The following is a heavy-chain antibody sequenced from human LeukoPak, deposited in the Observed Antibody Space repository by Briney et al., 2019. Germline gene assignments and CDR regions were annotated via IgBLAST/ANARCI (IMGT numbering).Heavy chain of an antibody. J-gene: IGHJ4*02. D-gene: IGHD3-3*01. CDR3: ARTGYYDFWSGYYRLDY. CDR2: IYYSGST. CDR1: GGSISSSSYY. V-gene: IGHV4-39*07. Sequence: SETLSLTCTVSGGSISSSSYYWGWIRQPPGKGLEWIGSIYYSGSTYYNPSLKSRVTISVDTSKNQFSLKLSSVTAADTAVYYCARTGYYDFWSGYYRLDYWGQGTLVTVSS.